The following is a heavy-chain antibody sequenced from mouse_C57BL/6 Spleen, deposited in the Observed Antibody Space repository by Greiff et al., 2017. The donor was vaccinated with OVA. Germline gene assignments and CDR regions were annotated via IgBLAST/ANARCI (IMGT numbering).Heavy chain of an antibody. D-gene: IGHD1-1*01. CDR2: IWTGGGT. CDR3: ARIGSSYWYFDV. Sequence: QVQLQQSGPGLVAPSQSLSITCTVSGFSLTSYAISWVRQPPGKGLEWLGVIWTGGGTTYNSALKSRLSISKDNSKSQVFLKMNSLQTDDTARYYCARIGSSYWYFDVWGTGTTVTVSS. J-gene: IGHJ1*03. CDR1: GFSLTSYA. V-gene: IGHV2-9-1*01.